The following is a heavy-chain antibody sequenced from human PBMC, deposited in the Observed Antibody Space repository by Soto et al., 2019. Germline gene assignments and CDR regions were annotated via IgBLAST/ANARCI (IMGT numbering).Heavy chain of an antibody. D-gene: IGHD4-17*01. V-gene: IGHV3-23*01. CDR3: AKDLPVYGDYGDY. Sequence: GGSLRLSCAASGFTFSSYAMSWVRQAPGKGLEWFSAIGGSGGSKYYADSVKGRFTISRDNSKNTLYLQMNSLGAEATAVYYCAKDLPVYGDYGDYWGQGTLVTVSS. CDR1: GFTFSSYA. J-gene: IGHJ4*02. CDR2: IGGSGGSK.